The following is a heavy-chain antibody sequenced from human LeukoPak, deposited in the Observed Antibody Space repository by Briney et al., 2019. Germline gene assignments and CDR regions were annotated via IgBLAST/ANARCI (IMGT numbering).Heavy chain of an antibody. Sequence: GEYLKLSCNCSGYRFPSYWIGWVRQMPGKGLEWMGNIYPGYSDTSYSQSFQGQVNLSADKSVSTAYLQWSSLKASDIGMYYCAIVAWGCSSTSCYSLIYFDYWGQGTLVTVSS. CDR1: GYRFPSYW. J-gene: IGHJ4*02. CDR2: IYPGYSDT. V-gene: IGHV5-51*01. CDR3: AIVAWGCSSTSCYSLIYFDY. D-gene: IGHD2-2*01.